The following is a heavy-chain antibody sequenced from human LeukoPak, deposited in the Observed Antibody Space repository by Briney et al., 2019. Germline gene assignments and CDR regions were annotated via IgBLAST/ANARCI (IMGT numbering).Heavy chain of an antibody. CDR2: IYTSGST. CDR3: ASAALSGSYYPYYFDY. CDR1: GGSISSYY. J-gene: IGHJ4*02. Sequence: SETLSLTCTGSGGSISSYYWSWIRQPAGKGLEWIGRIYTSGSTNYNPSLKSRVTMSVDTSKNQFSLKLSSVTAADTAVYYCASAALSGSYYPYYFDYWGQGTLVTVSS. D-gene: IGHD1-26*01. V-gene: IGHV4-4*07.